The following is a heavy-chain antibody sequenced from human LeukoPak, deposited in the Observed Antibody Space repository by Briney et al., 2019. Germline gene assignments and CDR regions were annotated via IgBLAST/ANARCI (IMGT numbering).Heavy chain of an antibody. V-gene: IGHV3-7*04. D-gene: IGHD2-2*01. J-gene: IGHJ4*02. CDR1: GFTFSSYW. CDR3: ARDYCSSTSCCFLGN. Sequence: GGSLRLSCAASGFTFSSYWMSWVRQAPGKGLEWVANIKQDGSEKYYVDSVKGRFTISRDNAKNSLYLQMNSLRAEDTAVYYCARDYCSSTSCCFLGNWGQGTLVTVSS. CDR2: IKQDGSEK.